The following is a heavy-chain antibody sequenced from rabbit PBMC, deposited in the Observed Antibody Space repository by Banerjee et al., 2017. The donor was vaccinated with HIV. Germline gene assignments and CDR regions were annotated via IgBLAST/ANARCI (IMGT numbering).Heavy chain of an antibody. D-gene: IGHD4-1*01. V-gene: IGHV1S45*01. Sequence: QEQLEESGGGLVKPEGSLTLTCKASGFSFSNRYVMCWVRQAPGKGLEWIACINTSSGNTVYASWAKGRFTISKTSSTTVTLHFCARDLAGVIGWNFGLWGQGTLVTVS. CDR2: INTSSGNT. J-gene: IGHJ4*01. CDR3: GL. CDR1: GFSFSNRYV.